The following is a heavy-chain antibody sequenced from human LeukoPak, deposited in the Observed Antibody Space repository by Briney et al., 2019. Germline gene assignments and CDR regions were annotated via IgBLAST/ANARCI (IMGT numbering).Heavy chain of an antibody. J-gene: IGHJ4*02. D-gene: IGHD3-22*01. Sequence: GGSLRLSCAASGFTFSSYAMSWVRQAPGKGLEWVSAISESGGSTYYADSVKGRFTISRDNSKNTLYLQMNSLRAEDTAVYYCAKVLYSSGYYRYWGQGTLVTVSS. CDR3: AKVLYSSGYYRY. V-gene: IGHV3-23*01. CDR2: ISESGGST. CDR1: GFTFSSYA.